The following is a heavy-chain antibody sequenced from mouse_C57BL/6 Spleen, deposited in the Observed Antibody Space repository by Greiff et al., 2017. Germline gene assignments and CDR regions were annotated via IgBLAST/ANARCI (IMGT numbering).Heavy chain of an antibody. J-gene: IGHJ2*01. V-gene: IGHV1-55*01. D-gene: IGHD1-1*01. CDR1: GYTFTSYW. Sequence: QVHVKQPGAELVKPGASVKMSCKASGYTFTSYWLTWVKQRPGQGLEWIGDIYPGSGSTNYNEKFKSKATLTVDTSSSTAYMQLSSLTSEDSAVYYCARDLYYGRGLFFDDWGQGTTLTVSS. CDR3: ARDLYYGRGLFFDD. CDR2: IYPGSGST.